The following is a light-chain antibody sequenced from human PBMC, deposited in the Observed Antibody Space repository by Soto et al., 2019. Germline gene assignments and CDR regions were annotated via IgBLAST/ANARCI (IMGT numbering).Light chain of an antibody. CDR3: HQYYSTPYT. CDR2: WAS. CDR1: QSVLYSSNNKNY. V-gene: IGKV4-1*01. J-gene: IGKJ2*01. Sequence: DIVMTQSPDSLAVSLGERATINCKSSQSVLYSSNNKNYLTWYQRKPGQPPRLLIYWASTRESGVPDRFSGSGSGTDFTLTISSQQAEDVAVYYCHQYYSTPYTFGQGTKLEIK.